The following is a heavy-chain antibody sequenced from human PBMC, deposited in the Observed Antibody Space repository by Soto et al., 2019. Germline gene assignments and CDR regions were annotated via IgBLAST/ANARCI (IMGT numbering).Heavy chain of an antibody. Sequence: VRLHESGPGLVKPSETLSLTCTVSTDSFNDYYWSWIRQPPGKGLDWIGSIYHTGNTNYNPSLERRVIISGDTSKIQCYLSLSSVTAADTAVYYCARDVGIHDAFDIWGQGTLVTVSS. D-gene: IGHD5-18*01. CDR1: TDSFNDYY. J-gene: IGHJ3*02. V-gene: IGHV4-59*13. CDR3: ARDVGIHDAFDI. CDR2: IYHTGNT.